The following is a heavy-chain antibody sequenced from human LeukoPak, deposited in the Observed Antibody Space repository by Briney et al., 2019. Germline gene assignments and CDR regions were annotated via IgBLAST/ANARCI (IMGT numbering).Heavy chain of an antibody. CDR2: IYHSGST. CDR1: GGSISSIYW. D-gene: IGHD3-16*01. CDR3: ARGASTFPFDY. Sequence: SGTLSLTCAVSGGSISSIYWWTWVRQPPGKVLEWIGEIYHSGSTNYNPSLESRVSISVDKSKNQFSLKLSSVTAADTAVYYCARGASTFPFDYWGQGTLVTVSS. V-gene: IGHV4-4*02. J-gene: IGHJ4*02.